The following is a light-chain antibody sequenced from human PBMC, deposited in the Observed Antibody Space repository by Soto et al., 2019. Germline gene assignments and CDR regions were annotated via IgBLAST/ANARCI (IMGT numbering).Light chain of an antibody. CDR3: CSYTSPSTLV. CDR1: SSDIGAYDY. J-gene: IGLJ2*01. CDR2: EVF. Sequence: QSALTQPASVSGSPGQSITISCTGTSSDIGAYDYVSWYQQHPGKAPKLIIYEVFRRPSGISDRFSGSKSGNTASLTISGLHAEEEAYYYWCSYTSPSTLVFGGGTKLTVL. V-gene: IGLV2-14*03.